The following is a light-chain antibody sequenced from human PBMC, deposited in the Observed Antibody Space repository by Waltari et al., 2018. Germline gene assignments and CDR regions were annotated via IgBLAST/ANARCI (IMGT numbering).Light chain of an antibody. CDR1: QSVSSN. V-gene: IGKV3-15*01. Sequence: QSPATLSVSPGERATLSCRASQSVSSNLAWYQQKPGQTPRLLIYGASTRATAIPARFSGSGSGTEFTLTISSLQSEDFALYYCQQYNTWPSFGQGTKVEIK. CDR2: GAS. J-gene: IGKJ1*01. CDR3: QQYNTWPS.